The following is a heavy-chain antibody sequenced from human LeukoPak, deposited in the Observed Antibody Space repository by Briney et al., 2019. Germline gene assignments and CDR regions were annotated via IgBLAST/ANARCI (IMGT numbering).Heavy chain of an antibody. CDR2: INWNGGST. CDR1: GFTFDDYG. J-gene: IGHJ4*02. D-gene: IGHD3-22*01. V-gene: IGHV3-20*04. Sequence: PGGSLRLSCAASGFTFDDYGMSWVRQAPGKGLEWVSGINWNGGSTGYADSVKGRFTIPRDNAKNSLYLQMNSLRAEDTALYYCARVTYYYDSSGSWDYWGQRTLVTVSS. CDR3: ARVTYYYDSSGSWDY.